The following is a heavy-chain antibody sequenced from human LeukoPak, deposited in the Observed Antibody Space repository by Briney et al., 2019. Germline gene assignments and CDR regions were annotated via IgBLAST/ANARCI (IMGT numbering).Heavy chain of an antibody. D-gene: IGHD6-13*01. CDR1: GGSISSYY. V-gene: IGHV3-66*01. CDR2: IYSGGST. Sequence: ETLSLTCTVSGGSISSYYWSWVRQAPGKGLEWVSVIYSGGSTYYADSVKGRFTISRDNSKNTLYLQMNSLRAEDTAVYYCTTVLSSNRYNLCDYWGQGTLVTVSS. CDR3: TTVLSSNRYNLCDY. J-gene: IGHJ4*02.